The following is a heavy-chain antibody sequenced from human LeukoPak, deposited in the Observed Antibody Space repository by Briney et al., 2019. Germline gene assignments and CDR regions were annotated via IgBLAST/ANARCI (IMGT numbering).Heavy chain of an antibody. CDR2: IYYSGST. Sequence: TLSLTCTVSGGSISSGGYYWSWIRQHPGKGLEWIGYIYYSGSTYYNPSLKSRVTISVDTSKNQFSLKLSSVTAADTAVYYCARGVGPMDVVVVAATPEADAFDIWGQGTMVTVSS. CDR3: ARGVGPMDVVVVAATPEADAFDI. J-gene: IGHJ3*02. CDR1: GGSISSGGYY. V-gene: IGHV4-31*03. D-gene: IGHD2-15*01.